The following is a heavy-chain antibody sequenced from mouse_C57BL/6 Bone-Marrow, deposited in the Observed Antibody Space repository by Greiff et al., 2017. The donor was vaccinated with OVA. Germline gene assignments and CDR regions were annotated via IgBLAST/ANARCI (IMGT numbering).Heavy chain of an antibody. CDR2: ISDGGSYT. D-gene: IGHD2-3*01. Sequence: DVQLVESGGGLVKPGGSLKLSCAASGFTFSSYAMSWVRQTPEKRLEWVATISDGGSYTYYPDNVKGRFTISRDNAKNNLYLQMSHLKSEDTAMYYCARGGDGYYGGFAYWGQGTLVTVSA. CDR3: ARGGDGYYGGFAY. CDR1: GFTFSSYA. J-gene: IGHJ3*01. V-gene: IGHV5-4*01.